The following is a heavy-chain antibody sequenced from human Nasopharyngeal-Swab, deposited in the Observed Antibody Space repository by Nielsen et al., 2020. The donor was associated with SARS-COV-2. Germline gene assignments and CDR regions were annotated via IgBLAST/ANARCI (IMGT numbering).Heavy chain of an antibody. J-gene: IGHJ6*02. D-gene: IGHD3-10*01. Sequence: GGSLRLSCAASGFRFSDYYMAWIRQVPGKGLEWVSYISGSGTSTDSADSVKGRFSISRDNANNLLYLQMPSLRGEDTAVYYCAREKGYQVLLDFYYHGLDVWGHGTAVIVSS. CDR2: ISGSGTST. CDR1: GFRFSDYY. V-gene: IGHV3-11*01. CDR3: AREKGYQVLLDFYYHGLDV.